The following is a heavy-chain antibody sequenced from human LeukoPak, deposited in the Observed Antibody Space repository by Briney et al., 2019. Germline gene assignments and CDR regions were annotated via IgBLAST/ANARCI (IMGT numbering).Heavy chain of an antibody. CDR2: INHSGST. J-gene: IGHJ4*02. CDR1: GGSISSSSYY. Sequence: SETLSLTCTVSGGSISSSSYYWGWIRQPPGKGLEWIGEINHSGSTNYNPSLKSRVTISVDTSKNQFSLKLSSVTAADTAVYYCARHVMVAPGVGIDYWGQGTLVTVSS. V-gene: IGHV4-39*01. CDR3: ARHVMVAPGVGIDY. D-gene: IGHD2-15*01.